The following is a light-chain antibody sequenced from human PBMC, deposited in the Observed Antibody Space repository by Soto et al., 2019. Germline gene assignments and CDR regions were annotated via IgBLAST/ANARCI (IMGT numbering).Light chain of an antibody. CDR1: SSDVGSYKD. Sequence: QSALTQPRSVSGSPGQSVTISCTGTSSDVGSYKDVSWYQHHPGKVPKLMIYDVSERPSGVPDRFSGSKSGNTASLTISGLQAEDEAKYYCCAYADTFYVFGTGTKLTVL. CDR2: DVS. J-gene: IGLJ1*01. V-gene: IGLV2-11*01. CDR3: CAYADTFYV.